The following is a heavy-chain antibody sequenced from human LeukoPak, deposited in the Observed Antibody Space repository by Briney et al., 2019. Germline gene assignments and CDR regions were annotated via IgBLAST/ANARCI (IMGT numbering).Heavy chain of an antibody. D-gene: IGHD1-26*01. J-gene: IGHJ3*02. CDR3: VRDWEGFNFDI. V-gene: IGHV4-59*02. Sequence: SETLSLTCTVSGGSVRSYHWSWIRQSPGEGLEWIAYFHNSGGTRYNPSLQSRVTISVDTSKNQFSLKLRSVTAADTAVYYCVRDWEGFNFDIWGQGTMVTVSS. CDR1: GGSVRSYH. CDR2: FHNSGGT.